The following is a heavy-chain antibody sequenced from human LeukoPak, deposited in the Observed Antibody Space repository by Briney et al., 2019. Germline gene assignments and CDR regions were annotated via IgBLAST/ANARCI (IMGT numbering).Heavy chain of an antibody. CDR3: AREISSWYRTEGRFDP. J-gene: IGHJ5*02. CDR1: GFTFSNYW. V-gene: IGHV3-7*01. CDR2: IKQDGSEK. D-gene: IGHD6-13*01. Sequence: PGGSLRLSCAASGFTFSNYWMSWVRQAPGKGLEWVANIKQDGSEKSYVDSVTGRFTISRDNAKNALYLQMNSLRAEDTAVYYCAREISSWYRTEGRFDPRGQGTLVTVSS.